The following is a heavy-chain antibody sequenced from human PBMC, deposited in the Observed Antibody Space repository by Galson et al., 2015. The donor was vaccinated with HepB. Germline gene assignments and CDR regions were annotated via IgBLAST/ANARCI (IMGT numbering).Heavy chain of an antibody. J-gene: IGHJ3*02. CDR2: ISAYNGNT. V-gene: IGHV1-18*01. D-gene: IGHD2-15*01. CDR3: ARDKGCRNSGGSCYGGYAFDI. CDR1: GYTFTSYG. Sequence: SVKVSCKASGYTFTSYGISWVRQAPGQGLEWMGWISAYNGNTNYAQKLQGRVTMTTDTSTSTAYMELRSLRSDDTAVYYCARDKGCRNSGGSCYGGYAFDIWGQGTMVTVSS.